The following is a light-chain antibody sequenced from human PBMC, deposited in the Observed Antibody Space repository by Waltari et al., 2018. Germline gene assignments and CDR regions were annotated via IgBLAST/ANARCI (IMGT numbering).Light chain of an antibody. CDR3: HQSYSTPPWT. CDR1: QSISSN. V-gene: IGKV1-39*01. Sequence: DIQMTQSPSSLSASVGDRVTITCRATQSISSNLNWYQQKPGKAPKLLIYAASSLQSGVPSRFSGSGSGTDFTLTISSLQPEDFATYYCHQSYSTPPWTFGQGTKVEIK. J-gene: IGKJ1*01. CDR2: AAS.